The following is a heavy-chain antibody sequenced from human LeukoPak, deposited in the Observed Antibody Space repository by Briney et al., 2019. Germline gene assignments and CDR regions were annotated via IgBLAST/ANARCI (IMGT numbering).Heavy chain of an antibody. CDR2: MNPNSGNT. J-gene: IGHJ5*02. CDR1: GYTFTNYD. D-gene: IGHD2-8*01. CDR3: ARRNGNWFDP. V-gene: IGHV1-8*03. Sequence: ASVKVSCKASGYTFTNYDINWVRQATGQGLEWMGWMNPNSGNTGYAQKFQGRVTITRNTSMSTAYMELRSLRSEDTAVYCCARRNGNWFDPWGQGTLVTVSS.